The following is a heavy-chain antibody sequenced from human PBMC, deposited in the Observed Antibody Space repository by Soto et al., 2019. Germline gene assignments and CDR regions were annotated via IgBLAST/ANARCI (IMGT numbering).Heavy chain of an antibody. D-gene: IGHD3-10*01. CDR2: IIPIIGTP. Sequence: SVKVSCKASGGTFRNHVFNWVRQAPGQGLEWMGGIIPIIGTPNYAQKFQGRVTITADASTNTVYLEVSGPRSQDTAVYYCARDLEFRDGNISHLDYWGQGTLVTVSS. V-gene: IGHV1-69*13. CDR1: GGTFRNHV. J-gene: IGHJ4*02. CDR3: ARDLEFRDGNISHLDY.